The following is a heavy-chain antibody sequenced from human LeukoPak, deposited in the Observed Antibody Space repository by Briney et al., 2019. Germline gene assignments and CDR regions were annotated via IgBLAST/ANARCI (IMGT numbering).Heavy chain of an antibody. Sequence: ASVKVSCKASGYTFTSYYMHWVRQAPGQGLEWMGIINPSGGSTSYAQKFQGRVTMTRDTSTSTVYMELSSLRSEDTAVYYCARVSPDSSGYPSYYYYGMDVWGQGTTVTVSS. CDR3: ARVSPDSSGYPSYYYYGMDV. V-gene: IGHV1-46*01. CDR1: GYTFTSYY. J-gene: IGHJ6*02. D-gene: IGHD3-22*01. CDR2: INPSGGST.